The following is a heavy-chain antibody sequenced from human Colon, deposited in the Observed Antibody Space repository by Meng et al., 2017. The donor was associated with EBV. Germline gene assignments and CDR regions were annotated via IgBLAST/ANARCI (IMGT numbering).Heavy chain of an antibody. CDR3: GTLKYTSGVYGPAY. CDR2: ISTNTGNP. CDR1: CYTFTRNP. D-gene: IGHD6-19*01. V-gene: IGHV7-4-1*02. J-gene: IGHJ4*02. Sequence: LKKPWAHSTVSCNASCYTFTRNPMTWARQAPGQGLEWMGWISTNTGNPTYAQSFTGRFVFSVDTSVSTAYLQISSLKAEDTAVYYCGTLKYTSGVYGPAYWGQGALVTVSS.